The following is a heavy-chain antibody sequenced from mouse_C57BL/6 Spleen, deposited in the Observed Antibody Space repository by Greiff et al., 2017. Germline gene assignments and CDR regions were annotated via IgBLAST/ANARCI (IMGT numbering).Heavy chain of an antibody. J-gene: IGHJ4*01. CDR3: ARLGYDYDDYAMDY. CDR2: IYPGDGDT. CDR1: GYAFSSYW. D-gene: IGHD2-4*01. Sequence: VQLQQSGAELVKPGASVKISCKASGYAFSSYWMNWVKQRPGKGLEWIGQIYPGDGDTNYNGKFKGKATLTADKSSSTAYMQLSSLTSEDSAVYFCARLGYDYDDYAMDYWGQGTSVTVSS. V-gene: IGHV1-80*01.